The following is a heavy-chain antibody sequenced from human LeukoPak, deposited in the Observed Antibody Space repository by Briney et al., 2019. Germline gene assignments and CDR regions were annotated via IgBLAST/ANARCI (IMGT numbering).Heavy chain of an antibody. J-gene: IGHJ4*02. Sequence: GGSLRLSCAASGFTFSSYSMNWVRQAPGKGLEWVSYISSSSSTIYYADSVKGRFTIARDNAKNSLYLQMNSLRAEDTAVYYCARGAHKRDDYGGFFDYWGQGTLVTVSS. CDR3: ARGAHKRDDYGGFFDY. D-gene: IGHD4-23*01. CDR1: GFTFSSYS. CDR2: ISSSSSTI. V-gene: IGHV3-48*01.